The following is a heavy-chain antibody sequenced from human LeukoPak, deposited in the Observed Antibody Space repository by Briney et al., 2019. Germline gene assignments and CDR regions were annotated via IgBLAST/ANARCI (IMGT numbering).Heavy chain of an antibody. CDR2: IGNSNTPI. CDR1: GFAFSDYY. D-gene: IGHD6-19*01. V-gene: IGHV3-11*01. Sequence: GGSLRLSCAASGFAFSDYYMTWIRQAPGKGLECVSYIGNSNTPIYYADSVEGRFTISRDNARNSLYLQMNSLRAEDTAIYYCARLTSGWKFDCWGQGILVTVSS. CDR3: ARLTSGWKFDC. J-gene: IGHJ4*02.